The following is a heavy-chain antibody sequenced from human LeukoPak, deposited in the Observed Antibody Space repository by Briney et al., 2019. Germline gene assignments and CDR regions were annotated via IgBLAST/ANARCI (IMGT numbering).Heavy chain of an antibody. CDR1: GGSFSGYY. CDR3: ARDGGLDGLYDSSGTVDGAFDI. Sequence: SETLSLTCAVYGGSFSGYYWSWIRQPPGKGLEWIGEINHSGSTNYNPSLKSRVTVSVDTSKNQFSLKLSSVTAADTAVYYCARDGGLDGLYDSSGTVDGAFDIWGQGTMVTVSS. J-gene: IGHJ3*02. V-gene: IGHV4-34*01. D-gene: IGHD3-22*01. CDR2: INHSGST.